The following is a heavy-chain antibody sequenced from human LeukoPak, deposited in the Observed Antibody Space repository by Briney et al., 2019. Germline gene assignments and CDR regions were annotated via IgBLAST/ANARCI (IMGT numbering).Heavy chain of an antibody. CDR1: CGSISSSSYY. CDR2: IYYSGST. Sequence: SETLSLTCTVSCGSISSSSYYWGWIRQPPGKGLEWIGSIYYSGSTYYNPSLKSRVTISVDTSKNQFSLKLSSVTAADTAVYYCARRGGGYWGQGTLVTVSS. V-gene: IGHV4-39*07. J-gene: IGHJ4*02. CDR3: ARRGGGY. D-gene: IGHD4-23*01.